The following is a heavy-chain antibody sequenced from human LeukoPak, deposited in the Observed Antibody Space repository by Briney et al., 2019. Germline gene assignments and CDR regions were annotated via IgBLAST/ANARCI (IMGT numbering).Heavy chain of an antibody. CDR3: ARENRGPLRGAFDI. Sequence: GGSLRLSCAASGFTFSSYAMHWVRQAPGKGLEYVSAISSNGGSTYYANSVKGRFTISRDNSKNTLYLQMGSLRAEDTAVYYCARENRGPLRGAFDIWGQGTMVTVSS. J-gene: IGHJ3*02. D-gene: IGHD1-14*01. V-gene: IGHV3-64*01. CDR1: GFTFSSYA. CDR2: ISSNGGST.